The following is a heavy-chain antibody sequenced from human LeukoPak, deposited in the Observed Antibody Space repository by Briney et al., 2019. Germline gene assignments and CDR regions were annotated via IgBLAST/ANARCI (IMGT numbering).Heavy chain of an antibody. J-gene: IGHJ4*02. CDR1: GVSISSSNSY. V-gene: IGHV4-39*07. CDR3: ASDAFYDSGGYYYY. D-gene: IGHD3-22*01. Sequence: PSETLSLTCTVSGVSISSSNSYWGWIRQPPGKGLEWIGSIYYSGNTYYNASLKSQVSISIDTSKNQFSLKLTSVTAADTAVYYCASDAFYDSGGYYYYWGQGTLVTVS. CDR2: IYYSGNT.